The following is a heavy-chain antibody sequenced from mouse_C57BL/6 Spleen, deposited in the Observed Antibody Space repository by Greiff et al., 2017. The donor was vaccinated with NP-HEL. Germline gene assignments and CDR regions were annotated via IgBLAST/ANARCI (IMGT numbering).Heavy chain of an antibody. CDR1: GFTFSSYA. D-gene: IGHD1-1*01. Sequence: EVKLMESGEGLVKPGGSLKLSCAASGFTFSSYAMSWVRQTPEKRLEWVAYISSGGDYIYYADTVKGRFTISRDNARNTLYLQMSSLKSEDTAMDYCTREGYGSSADYWGQGTTLTVSS. CDR2: ISSGGDYI. V-gene: IGHV5-9-1*02. J-gene: IGHJ2*01. CDR3: TREGYGSSADY.